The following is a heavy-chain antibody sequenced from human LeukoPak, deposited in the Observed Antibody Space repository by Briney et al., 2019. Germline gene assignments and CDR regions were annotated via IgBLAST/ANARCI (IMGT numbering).Heavy chain of an antibody. D-gene: IGHD3-3*01. V-gene: IGHV3-21*01. CDR3: ARDYDFWSGLDC. CDR1: GFSLSSYW. CDR2: ISSSSSYI. J-gene: IGHJ4*02. Sequence: GGSLRLSCAASGFSLSSYWMHWVRQAPGKGLEWVSSISSSSSYIYYADSVKGRFTISRDNAKNSLYLQMSSLRAEDTAVYYCARDYDFWSGLDCWGQGTLVTVSS.